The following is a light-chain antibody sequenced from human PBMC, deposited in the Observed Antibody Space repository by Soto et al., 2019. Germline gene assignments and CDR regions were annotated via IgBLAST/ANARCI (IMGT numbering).Light chain of an antibody. J-gene: IGKJ1*01. CDR3: QQYHLYWT. CDR2: GAS. V-gene: IGKV1-8*01. CDR1: QRIATW. Sequence: AIRMTQSPSSLSASTGDRVTITCRASQRIATWLAWYQHQPGSAPKLLIYGASTLQSGVPSRFSGSGSGAEFTLTIDNLQPEDFATYYCQQYHLYWTFGPGTKVDIK.